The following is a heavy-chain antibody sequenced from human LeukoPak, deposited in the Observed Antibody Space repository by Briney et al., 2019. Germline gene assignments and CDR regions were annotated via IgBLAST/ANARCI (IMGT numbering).Heavy chain of an antibody. CDR2: ISSSGSTI. J-gene: IGHJ4*02. CDR3: ARVRDIAAAGKEVGY. CDR1: GFTFSSYE. V-gene: IGHV3-48*03. D-gene: IGHD6-13*01. Sequence: GGSLRLSCAASGFTFSSYEMSWVRQAPGKGLEWVSYISSSGSTIYYADSVKGRFTISRDNAKNSLYLQMNSLRAEDTAVYYCARVRDIAAAGKEVGYWGQGTLVTVSS.